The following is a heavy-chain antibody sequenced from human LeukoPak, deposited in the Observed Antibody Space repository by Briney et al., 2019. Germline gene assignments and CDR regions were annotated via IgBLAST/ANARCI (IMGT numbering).Heavy chain of an antibody. CDR2: ISGSGGST. J-gene: IGHJ4*02. D-gene: IGHD6-19*01. CDR3: ASPIAVAETGDY. V-gene: IGHV3-23*01. CDR1: GFTFSSYA. Sequence: GGSLRLSCAASGFTFSSYAMSWVRQAPGKGLEWVSDISGSGGSTYYADSVKGRFTISRDNSKNTLYLQMNSLRAEDTAVYYCASPIAVAETGDYWGQGTLVTVSS.